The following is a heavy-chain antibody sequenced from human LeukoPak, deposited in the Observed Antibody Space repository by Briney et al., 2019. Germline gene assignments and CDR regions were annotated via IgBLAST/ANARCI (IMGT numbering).Heavy chain of an antibody. CDR1: GFTFSSYA. CDR3: ARGSHLNSSSWYGGNDY. CDR2: ISYDGSNK. Sequence: PGGSLRLSCAASGFTFSSYAMHWVRQAPGKGLEWVAVISYDGSNKYYADSVKGRFTISRDNSKNTLYLQMNSLRAEDTAVYYCARGSHLNSSSWYGGNDYWGQGTLVTVSS. V-gene: IGHV3-30-3*01. D-gene: IGHD6-13*01. J-gene: IGHJ4*02.